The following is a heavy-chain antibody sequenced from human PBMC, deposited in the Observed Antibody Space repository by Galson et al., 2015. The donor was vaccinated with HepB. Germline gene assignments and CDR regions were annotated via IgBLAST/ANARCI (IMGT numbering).Heavy chain of an antibody. CDR3: ARGSVMVRGGGFDY. D-gene: IGHD3-10*01. V-gene: IGHV3-21*01. Sequence: SLRLSCAASGFTFSSYSMNWVRQAPGKGLEWVSSISSSSYIYYADSVKGRFTISRDNAKNSLYLQMNSLRAEDTAVYYCARGSVMVRGGGFDYWGQGTLVTVSS. CDR2: ISSSSYI. J-gene: IGHJ4*02. CDR1: GFTFSSYS.